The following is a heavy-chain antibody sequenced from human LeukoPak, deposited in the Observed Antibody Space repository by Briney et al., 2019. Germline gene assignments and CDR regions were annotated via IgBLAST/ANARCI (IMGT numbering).Heavy chain of an antibody. Sequence: ASVKVSFKASGYTFTGYYIFWVRQAPGQGLEWMGWIDPNSGGTTYAQKFQGRVTLSRDTSISTAYVELTRLTSDDTAVYYCSREDYWGQGSLVTVSS. CDR1: GYTFTGYY. CDR2: IDPNSGGT. V-gene: IGHV1-2*02. J-gene: IGHJ4*02. CDR3: SREDY.